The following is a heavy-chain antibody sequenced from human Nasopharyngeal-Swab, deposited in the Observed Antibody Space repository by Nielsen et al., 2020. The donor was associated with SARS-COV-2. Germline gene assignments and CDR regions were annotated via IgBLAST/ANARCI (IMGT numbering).Heavy chain of an antibody. J-gene: IGHJ4*02. CDR2: IYYSGST. CDR3: ARLVASLTDY. V-gene: IGHV4-39*01. CDR1: GGSISSSSYY. Sequence: SETLSLTCTVSGGSISSSSYYWGWIRQPPGKGLEWIGSIYYSGSTYYNPSLKSRVTISVDTSKNQFSLKLSSVTAADTAVCYCARLVASLTDYWGQGTLVTVSS.